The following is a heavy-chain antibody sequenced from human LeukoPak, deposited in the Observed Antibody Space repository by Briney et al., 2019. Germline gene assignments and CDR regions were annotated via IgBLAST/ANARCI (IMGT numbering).Heavy chain of an antibody. Sequence: SETLSLTCNVSGDAITSGGFYWAWIRQSPGKGLEWIGNVYYSGSTQANPSLRGRVSISMDMTKNQFSLNLNSVSVTDTAIYYCARRDYAAWFDPWGQGTLVTVS. CDR3: ARRDYAAWFDP. D-gene: IGHD4/OR15-4a*01. V-gene: IGHV4-39*01. CDR2: VYYSGST. CDR1: GDAITSGGFY. J-gene: IGHJ5*02.